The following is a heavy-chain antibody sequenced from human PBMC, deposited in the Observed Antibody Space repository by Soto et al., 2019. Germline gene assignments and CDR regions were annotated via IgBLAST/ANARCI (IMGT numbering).Heavy chain of an antibody. CDR3: AKDENTAMVTGYFDY. V-gene: IGHV3-43*01. J-gene: IGHJ4*02. D-gene: IGHD5-18*01. CDR1: GFTFDDYT. CDR2: ISWDGGST. Sequence: GGSLSLSCAASGFTFDDYTMHWVRQAPGKGLEWVSLISWDGGSTYYADSVKGRFTISRDNSKNSLYLQMNSLRTVDTALYYCAKDENTAMVTGYFDYWGQGTLVTVSS.